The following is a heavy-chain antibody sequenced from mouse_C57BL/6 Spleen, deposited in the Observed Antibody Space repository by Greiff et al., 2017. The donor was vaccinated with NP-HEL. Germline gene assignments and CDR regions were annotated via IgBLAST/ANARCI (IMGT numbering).Heavy chain of an antibody. Sequence: DVKLVESGGGLVKPGGSLKLSCAASGFTFSSYAMSWVRQTPEKRLEWVATISDGGSYTYYPDNVKGRFTISRDNAKNNLYLQMSHLKSEDTAMYYCASELRDAWLAYWGQRTLVTVSA. CDR1: GFTFSSYA. CDR2: ISDGGSYT. CDR3: ASELRDAWLAY. D-gene: IGHD2-3*01. J-gene: IGHJ3*01. V-gene: IGHV5-4*03.